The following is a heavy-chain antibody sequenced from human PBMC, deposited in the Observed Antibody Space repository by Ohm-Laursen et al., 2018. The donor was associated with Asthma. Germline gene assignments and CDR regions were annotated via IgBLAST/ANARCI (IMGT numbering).Heavy chain of an antibody. D-gene: IGHD6-19*01. Sequence: SETLSLTCTVSGGSISSYYWSWIRQPPGKGLEWIGYIYYSGSTNYNPSLKSRVTISVDTSKNQFSLKLSSVTAADTAVYYCARHRFGYSSGLPDYYYGMDVWGQGTTVTVSS. V-gene: IGHV4-59*01. CDR1: GGSISSYY. J-gene: IGHJ6*02. CDR3: ARHRFGYSSGLPDYYYGMDV. CDR2: IYYSGST.